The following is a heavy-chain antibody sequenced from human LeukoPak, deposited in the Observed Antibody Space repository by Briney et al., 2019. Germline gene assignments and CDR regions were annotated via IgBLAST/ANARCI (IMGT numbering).Heavy chain of an antibody. J-gene: IGHJ3*02. CDR1: GYTFTSYG. V-gene: IGHV1-18*01. Sequence: ASVKVSCKASGYTFTSYGISWVRQAPGQGLEWMGWISAYNGNTNYAQKLQGRVTMTTDTSTSTAYMELRSLRSDDTAVYYCASVGYCSSTSCYKGALDIWGQGTMVTVSS. D-gene: IGHD2-2*02. CDR2: ISAYNGNT. CDR3: ASVGYCSSTSCYKGALDI.